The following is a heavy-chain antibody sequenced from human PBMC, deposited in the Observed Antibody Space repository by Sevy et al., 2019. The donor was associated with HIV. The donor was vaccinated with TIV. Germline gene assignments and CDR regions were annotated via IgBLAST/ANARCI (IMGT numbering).Heavy chain of an antibody. CDR3: AKWRVGYSEFCGGDNFDF. J-gene: IGHJ4*02. Sequence: GGSLRLSCVASGFIFTSYGIHWVRQAPGKGLEWVAVISFDGDKKYYADSVKGRFTISRDNSKNTLYLQMNSLRTENTAVYFSAKWRVGYSEFCGGDNFDFWGQGTLVTVSS. D-gene: IGHD2-21*01. CDR1: GFIFTSYG. CDR2: ISFDGDKK. V-gene: IGHV3-30*18.